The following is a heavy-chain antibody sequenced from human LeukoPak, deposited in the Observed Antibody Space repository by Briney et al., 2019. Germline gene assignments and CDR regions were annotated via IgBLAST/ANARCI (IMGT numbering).Heavy chain of an antibody. CDR3: ARGPTINIVVVPAAIANGGFDP. J-gene: IGHJ5*02. V-gene: IGHV4-31*03. D-gene: IGHD2-2*01. CDR2: IYYSGST. Sequence: SETLSLTCTVSGGSISSGGSYWSWIRQHPGKGLEWIGYIYYSGSTYYNPSLKSRVTISVDTSKNQFSLKLSSVTAADTAVYYCARGPTINIVVVPAAIANGGFDPWGQGTLVTVSS. CDR1: GGSISSGGSY.